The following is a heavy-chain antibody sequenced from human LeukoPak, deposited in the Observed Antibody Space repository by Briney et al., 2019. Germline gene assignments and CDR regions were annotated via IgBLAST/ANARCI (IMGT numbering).Heavy chain of an antibody. Sequence: GGSPRLSCAASGFTFSSYAMSWVRQAPGKGLEWVSGISGSGGSTYYADSVKGRFTIFRDNSKNTLYLQMNSLRAEDTAVYHCANGWSPDYWGRGTLVTVSS. J-gene: IGHJ4*02. CDR1: GFTFSSYA. CDR2: ISGSGGST. V-gene: IGHV3-23*01. CDR3: ANGWSPDY. D-gene: IGHD2-15*01.